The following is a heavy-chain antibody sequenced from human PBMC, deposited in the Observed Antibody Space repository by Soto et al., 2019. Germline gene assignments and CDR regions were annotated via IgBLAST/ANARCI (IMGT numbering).Heavy chain of an antibody. CDR1: GGTFSSYA. Sequence: QVQLVQSGAEVKKPGSSVKVYCKASGGTFSSYAISWVRQAPGQGLEWMGGIIPIFGTANYAQKFQGRVTITADESTTTADMELSSLRPEDTAVYHCAGDLKRYYDSSGYGYYYYGMDVWGQGTTVTVAS. D-gene: IGHD3-22*01. J-gene: IGHJ6*02. V-gene: IGHV1-69*01. CDR3: AGDLKRYYDSSGYGYYYYGMDV. CDR2: IIPIFGTA.